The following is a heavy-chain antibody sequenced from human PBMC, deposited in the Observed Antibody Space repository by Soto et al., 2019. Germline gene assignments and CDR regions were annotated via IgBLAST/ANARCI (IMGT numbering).Heavy chain of an antibody. CDR3: ARDRGNPWGGAYYYYGMDV. V-gene: IGHV3-30-3*01. CDR1: GFTFSSYA. Sequence: QVQLVESGGGVVQPGRSLRLSCAASGFTFSSYAMHWVRQAPGKGLEWVAVISYDGSNKYYADSVKGRFTISRDNSKNTLYLQMNSLRAEDTAVYYCARDRGNPWGGAYYYYGMDVWGQGTTVTVSS. D-gene: IGHD7-27*01. CDR2: ISYDGSNK. J-gene: IGHJ6*02.